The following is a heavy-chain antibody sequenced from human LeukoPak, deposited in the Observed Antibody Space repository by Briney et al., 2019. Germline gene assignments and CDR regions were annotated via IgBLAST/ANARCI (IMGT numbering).Heavy chain of an antibody. D-gene: IGHD3-10*01. J-gene: IGHJ3*02. V-gene: IGHV3-7*03. Sequence: GGSLRLSCAASGFTFSSYWMSWVRQAPGKGLEWVANIKQDGSEKYYVDSVKGRFTISRDNAKNSLYLQMNSLRAEDTAVYYCARTYYYGSGNYNDAFDIWGQGTMVTVSS. CDR3: ARTYYYGSGNYNDAFDI. CDR1: GFTFSSYW. CDR2: IKQDGSEK.